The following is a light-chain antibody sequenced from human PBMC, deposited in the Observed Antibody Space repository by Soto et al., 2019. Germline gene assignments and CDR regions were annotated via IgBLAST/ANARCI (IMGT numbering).Light chain of an antibody. CDR2: AAS. CDR3: QQSYSISLT. CDR1: QSISSY. V-gene: IGKV1-39*01. Sequence: DIQMTQSPSSLSASVGDRVTITCRASQSISSYLNWYQQKPGKAPKLLIYAASSLQSGVPSRSGASGSGTDFTLTISCLQPEDFATYYCQQSYSISLTFGGGTKVEIK. J-gene: IGKJ4*01.